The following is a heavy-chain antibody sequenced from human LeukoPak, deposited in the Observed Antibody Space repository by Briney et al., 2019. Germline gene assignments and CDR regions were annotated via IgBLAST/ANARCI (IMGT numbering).Heavy chain of an antibody. CDR1: GFTFSNYG. V-gene: IGHV3-33*01. CDR3: ARSPGIASSFDY. D-gene: IGHD6-13*01. Sequence: PGRSLRLSCAASGFTFSNYGMHRVRQAPGKGLEWVAVIWYDGSNKYYADSVKGRFTISRDNSKNTLYLQMNSLRAEDTAVYYCARSPGIASSFDYWGQGTLVTVSS. J-gene: IGHJ4*02. CDR2: IWYDGSNK.